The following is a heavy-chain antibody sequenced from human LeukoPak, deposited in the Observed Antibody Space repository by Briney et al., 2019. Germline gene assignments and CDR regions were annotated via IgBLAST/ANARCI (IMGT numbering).Heavy chain of an antibody. J-gene: IGHJ6*03. V-gene: IGHV4-34*04. CDR1: GGSFSDDS. CDR3: ARVGYSYSINDWSRTGLGAYPTKYYYYMDV. Sequence: SETLSLTCAVYGGSFSDDSWTWIRQPPGKGLEWIGEINHSGGTNHNPSLMSRAIISVDTSKNQTCITVSSVTAAATAVYSCARVGYSYSINDWSRTGLGAYPTKYYYYMDVWGKGTTVTVSS. CDR2: INHSGGT. D-gene: IGHD5-18*01.